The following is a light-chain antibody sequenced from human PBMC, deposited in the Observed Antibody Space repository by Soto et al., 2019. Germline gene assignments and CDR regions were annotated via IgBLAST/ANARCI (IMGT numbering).Light chain of an antibody. J-gene: IGKJ5*01. CDR1: PSVSSY. CDR2: DAS. V-gene: IGKV3-11*01. Sequence: IVLTQSPATLSLSPGERATLSCRASPSVSSYVAWYQQKPGQAPRLLIYDASNRATGIPARFSGSGTGTDLTLAIRSLEPEDFGVYYCQQLSNWPPITFGQGTRLESK. CDR3: QQLSNWPPIT.